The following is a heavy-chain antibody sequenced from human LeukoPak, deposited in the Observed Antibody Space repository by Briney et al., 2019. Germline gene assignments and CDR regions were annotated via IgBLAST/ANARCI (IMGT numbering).Heavy chain of an antibody. CDR3: AGRDDISTNNWFDP. Sequence: LETLSLTCTVSGGSISSYYWSWIRQPAGKGLEWIGRIYTSGSTNYNPSLKSRVTMSVDTSKNQFSLKLSSVTAADTAVYYCAGRDDISTNNWFDPWGQGTLVTVSS. CDR1: GGSISSYY. V-gene: IGHV4-4*07. D-gene: IGHD3-9*01. CDR2: IYTSGST. J-gene: IGHJ5*02.